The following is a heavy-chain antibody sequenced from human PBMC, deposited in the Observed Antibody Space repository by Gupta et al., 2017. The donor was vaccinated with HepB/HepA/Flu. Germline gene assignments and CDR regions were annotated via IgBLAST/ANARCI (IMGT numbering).Heavy chain of an antibody. D-gene: IGHD2-15*01. CDR3: ARLHCSGGSCYYDY. J-gene: IGHJ4*02. Sequence: QLQLQESGPGLVKPSETLSLTCTVSGGSISSSSYYWGWLRQPPGKGLGWSGSIYYSGSTYYNPSLKSRVTISVDTSKNQFSLKLSSVTAADTAVYYCARLHCSGGSCYYDYWGQGTLVTVSS. V-gene: IGHV4-39*01. CDR1: GGSISSSSYY. CDR2: IYYSGST.